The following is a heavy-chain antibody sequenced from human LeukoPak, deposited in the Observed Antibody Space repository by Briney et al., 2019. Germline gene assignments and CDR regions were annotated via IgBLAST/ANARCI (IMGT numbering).Heavy chain of an antibody. CDR3: ARDRNTDFWSGYYTNYFDY. J-gene: IGHJ4*02. CDR1: GFTFSNFW. D-gene: IGHD3-3*01. Sequence: GGSLRLSCAASGFTFSNFWMTWVRQAPGKGLEWVANIKQDGSDKYYVDSVKGRFTISRDNAKNSLYLQMNSLRAEDTAVYYCARDRNTDFWSGYYTNYFDYWGQGTPVTVSS. CDR2: IKQDGSDK. V-gene: IGHV3-7*01.